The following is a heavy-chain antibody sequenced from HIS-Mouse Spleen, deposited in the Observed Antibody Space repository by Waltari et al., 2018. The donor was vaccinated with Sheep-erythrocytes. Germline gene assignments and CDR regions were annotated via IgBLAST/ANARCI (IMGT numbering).Heavy chain of an antibody. CDR1: GFTFSSYS. D-gene: IGHD1-26*01. CDR2: IRSSSSYI. CDR3: ARVASGATFDY. V-gene: IGHV3-21*01. Sequence: EVQLVESGGGLVKPGGSLRLSCAASGFTFSSYSMNWVRQAPGKGLVWGSSIRSSSSYIYYADSVKGRFTISRDNAKNSLYLQMNSLRAEDTAVYYCARVASGATFDYWGQGTLVTVSS. J-gene: IGHJ4*02.